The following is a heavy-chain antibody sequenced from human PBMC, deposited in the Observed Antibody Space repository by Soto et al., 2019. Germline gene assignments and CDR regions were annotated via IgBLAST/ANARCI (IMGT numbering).Heavy chain of an antibody. CDR1: GFTFSSYS. D-gene: IGHD2-2*01. J-gene: IGHJ5*02. Sequence: PGGSLRLSCAAPGFTFSSYSMNWVRQAPGKGLEWVSSISSSSSYIYYADSVKGRFTISRDNAKNSLYLQMNSLRAEDTAVYYCAREEYCSSTSCPAAGFDPWGQGTLVTVSS. V-gene: IGHV3-21*01. CDR2: ISSSSSYI. CDR3: AREEYCSSTSCPAAGFDP.